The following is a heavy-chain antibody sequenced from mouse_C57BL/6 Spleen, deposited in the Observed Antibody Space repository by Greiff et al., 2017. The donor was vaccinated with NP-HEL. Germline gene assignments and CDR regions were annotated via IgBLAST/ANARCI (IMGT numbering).Heavy chain of an antibody. V-gene: IGHV1-19*01. CDR2: INPYNGGT. D-gene: IGHD2-10*02. Sequence: LQQSGPVLVKPGASVKMSCKASGYTFTDYYMNWVKQSHGKSLEWIGVINPYNGGTSYNQKFKGKATLTVDKSPSTAYMELNSLTSEDSAVYYCASGVYGPYAMDYWGQGTSVTVSS. J-gene: IGHJ4*01. CDR1: GYTFTDYY. CDR3: ASGVYGPYAMDY.